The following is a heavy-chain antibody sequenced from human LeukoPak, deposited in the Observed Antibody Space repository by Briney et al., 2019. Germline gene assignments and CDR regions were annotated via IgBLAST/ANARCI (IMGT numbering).Heavy chain of an antibody. J-gene: IGHJ3*02. V-gene: IGHV3-23*01. Sequence: SGGSLRLSCTASEFTVSRNYMLWVRQAPGKGLEWISAISGSAYSTSYADSVKGRFTISRDNSKNTLYLQMNSLRAEDTAIYYCARNTSGFKLGDAFDIWGQGTMVTVSS. D-gene: IGHD3-22*01. CDR1: EFTVSRNY. CDR3: ARNTSGFKLGDAFDI. CDR2: ISGSAYST.